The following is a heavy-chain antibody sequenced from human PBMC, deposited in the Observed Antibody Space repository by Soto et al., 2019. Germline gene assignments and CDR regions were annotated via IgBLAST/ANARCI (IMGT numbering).Heavy chain of an antibody. J-gene: IGHJ4*02. Sequence: QVQLQESGPGLVKPSGTLSLTCAVSGGSISSTDWWSWVRQPPGKGLECIGEIYHGGSTNYNPSRKSRVTISVDRSKNQFSLKLTSVTAADTAVYYCASSKSGGSYYFDYWGQGTLVTVSS. CDR3: ASSKSGGSYYFDY. V-gene: IGHV4-4*02. CDR1: GGSISSTDW. D-gene: IGHD1-26*01. CDR2: IYHGGST.